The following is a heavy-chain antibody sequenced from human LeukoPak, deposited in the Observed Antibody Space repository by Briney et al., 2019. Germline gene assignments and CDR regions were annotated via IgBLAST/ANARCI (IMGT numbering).Heavy chain of an antibody. CDR2: IISIFGTA. V-gene: IGHV1-69*13. CDR3: ARVGYYYDSSGLDY. CDR1: GGTFSSYA. Sequence: ASVKVSCKASGGTFSSYAISWVRQAPGQGLEWVGGIISIFGTANYAHKYQGRVTITADESTSTAYMELSSLRSKDAAVYYCARVGYYYDSSGLDYWGQGTLVTVSS. J-gene: IGHJ4*02. D-gene: IGHD3-22*01.